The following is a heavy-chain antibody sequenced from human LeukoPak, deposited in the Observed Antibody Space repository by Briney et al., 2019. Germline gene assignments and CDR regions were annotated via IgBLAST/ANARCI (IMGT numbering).Heavy chain of an antibody. CDR1: GGTFSSYA. CDR2: ISAYNGNT. Sequence: GASVKVSCKASGGTFSSYAISWARQAPGQGLEWMGWISAYNGNTNCAQKLQGRVTMTTDTSTSTAYMELRSLRSDDTAVYYCARAYSSGWYNYYYGMDVWGQGTTVTVSS. D-gene: IGHD6-19*01. CDR3: ARAYSSGWYNYYYGMDV. J-gene: IGHJ6*02. V-gene: IGHV1-18*01.